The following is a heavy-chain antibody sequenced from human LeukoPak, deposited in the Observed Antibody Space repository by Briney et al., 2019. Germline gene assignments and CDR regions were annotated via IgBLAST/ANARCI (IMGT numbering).Heavy chain of an antibody. Sequence: SETLSLTCAVYGGSFSGYYWSWIRQPPGKGLEWIGEINHSGSTNYNPSLKSRVTISVDTSKNQFSLKLSSVTAADTAVYYCARGHKDLWTTATFRLGAFDIWGQGTMVTVSS. CDR1: GGSFSGYY. CDR2: INHSGST. V-gene: IGHV4-34*01. CDR3: ARGHKDLWTTATFRLGAFDI. J-gene: IGHJ3*02. D-gene: IGHD4-17*01.